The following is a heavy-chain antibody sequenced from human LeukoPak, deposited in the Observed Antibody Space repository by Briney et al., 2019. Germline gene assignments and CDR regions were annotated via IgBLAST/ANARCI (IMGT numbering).Heavy chain of an antibody. CDR2: INWNGGST. J-gene: IGHJ4*02. Sequence: GSLRLSCAASGFTFDGYGMSWVRQAPGKGLEWVSGINWNGGSTGYADSVKRRFTISRDNAKNSLYLQMNSLRAEDTALSYCAKDTQRFRIAVAGTADYWGQGTLVTVSS. CDR3: AKDTQRFRIAVAGTADY. V-gene: IGHV3-20*04. CDR1: GFTFDGYG. D-gene: IGHD6-19*01.